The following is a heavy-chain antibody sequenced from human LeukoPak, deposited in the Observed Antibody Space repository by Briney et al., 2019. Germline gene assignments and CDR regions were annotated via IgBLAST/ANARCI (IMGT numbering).Heavy chain of an antibody. D-gene: IGHD4-23*01. CDR3: ARGWLAEATVVTPYNY. CDR1: GGTFSSYD. J-gene: IGHJ4*02. V-gene: IGHV1-69*13. Sequence: ASVKVSCKASGGTFSSYDISWVRQAPGQGLEWMGGITPMIGTANHAQKFQGRVTITAVESMSTVYMELSSLRFEDTAVYYCARGWLAEATVVTPYNYWGQGTLVTVPS. CDR2: ITPMIGTA.